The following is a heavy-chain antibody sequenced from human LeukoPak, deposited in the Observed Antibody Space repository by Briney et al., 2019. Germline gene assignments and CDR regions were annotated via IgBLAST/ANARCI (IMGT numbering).Heavy chain of an antibody. Sequence: ASETLSLTCTVSGGSISSYYWSWIRQPAGKGLEWIGPIYTSGSTNYNPSLKSRVTMSVDTSKNQFSLKLSSVTAADTAVYYCALSSPGRWFDPWGQGTLVTVSS. D-gene: IGHD3-10*01. CDR3: ALSSPGRWFDP. J-gene: IGHJ5*02. V-gene: IGHV4-4*07. CDR2: IYTSGST. CDR1: GGSISSYY.